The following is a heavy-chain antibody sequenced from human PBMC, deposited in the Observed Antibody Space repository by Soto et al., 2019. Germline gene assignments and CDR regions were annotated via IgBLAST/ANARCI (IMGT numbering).Heavy chain of an antibody. CDR3: VKERSGHSYADS. CDR2: ISGSGDRT. D-gene: IGHD5-18*01. CDR1: GFTCSNYA. J-gene: IGHJ4*02. V-gene: IGHV3-23*01. Sequence: EVQLLESGGGLVQPGGSLRLSCAASGFTCSNYAMSWLRQPPGKGLEWVSAISGSGDRTYYADSVKGRFTISRDNPKNTLYLKMNSPRAEDSAVYYCVKERSGHSYADSWGQGTLVTVSS.